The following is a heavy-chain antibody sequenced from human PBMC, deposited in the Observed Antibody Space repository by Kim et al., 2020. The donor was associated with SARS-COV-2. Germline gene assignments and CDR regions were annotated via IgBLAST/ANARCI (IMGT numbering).Heavy chain of an antibody. CDR2: INAGNGNT. J-gene: IGHJ5*02. V-gene: IGHV1-3*01. Sequence: ASVKVSCKASGYTFTSYAMHWVRQAPGQRLEWMGWINAGNGNTKYSQKFQGRVTITRDTSASTAYMELSSLRSEDTAVYYCARGGQDTAMPQPGGYNWFDPWGQGTLVTVSS. CDR1: GYTFTSYA. CDR3: ARGGQDTAMPQPGGYNWFDP. D-gene: IGHD5-18*01.